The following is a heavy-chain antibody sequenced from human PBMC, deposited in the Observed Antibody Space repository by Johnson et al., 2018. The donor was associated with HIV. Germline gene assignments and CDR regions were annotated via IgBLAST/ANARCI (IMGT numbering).Heavy chain of an antibody. V-gene: IGHV3-64*01. Sequence: EVQLVESGGGLVQPGGSLRLSCAASGFTFSSYAMHWVRQAPGKGLEYVSAISSNGGSTYYANSVKGRFTISRDNSKNTLYLQMNSLTIEDTAVFYCAKTRMGGILDAFDLWGQGTMVIVS. CDR2: ISSNGGST. J-gene: IGHJ3*01. D-gene: IGHD3-10*01. CDR3: AKTRMGGILDAFDL. CDR1: GFTFSSYA.